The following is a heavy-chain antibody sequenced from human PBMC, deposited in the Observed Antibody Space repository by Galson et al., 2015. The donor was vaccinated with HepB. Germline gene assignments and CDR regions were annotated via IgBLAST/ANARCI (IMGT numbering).Heavy chain of an antibody. J-gene: IGHJ5*02. D-gene: IGHD2-2*01. CDR3: ARDSGAVPAAIQNRFDP. Sequence: SLRLSCAASGFTFSSYAMHWVRQAPGKGLEWVAVISYDGSNKYYADSVKGRFTISRDNSKNTLYLQMNSLRAEDTAVYYCARDSGAVPAAIQNRFDPWGQGTLVTVSS. CDR1: GFTFSSYA. CDR2: ISYDGSNK. V-gene: IGHV3-30-3*01.